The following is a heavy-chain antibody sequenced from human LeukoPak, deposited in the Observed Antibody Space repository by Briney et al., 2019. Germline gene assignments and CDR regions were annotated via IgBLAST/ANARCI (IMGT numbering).Heavy chain of an antibody. CDR3: ARSGGTYAYFDL. CDR1: GFFFSTFT. V-gene: IGHV3-48*02. J-gene: IGHJ4*02. CDR2: ISSSSSTI. Sequence: GGSLRLSCAASGFFFSTFTMNWVRQAPGTGLQWPSYISSSSSTIYYADSVKGRFTISRDNAKNSLYLQMNSLRDEDTAVYYCARSGGTYAYFDLWGQGTLVTVSS. D-gene: IGHD1-26*01.